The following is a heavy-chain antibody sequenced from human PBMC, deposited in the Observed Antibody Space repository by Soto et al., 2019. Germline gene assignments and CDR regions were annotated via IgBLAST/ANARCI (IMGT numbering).Heavy chain of an antibody. CDR2: SNPPNGNT. CDR1: VYTFTTYG. J-gene: IGHJ5*02. Sequence: QVQLVQSVAEVKKPGASVKVSCKDSVYTFTTYGITWVRQAPGQGLEWMGGSNPPNGNTTYAQRLQGRVTMTTDTSTSTVYKELRSRLSDDTAIDYCSRSRQPRLYGDIGVDPWGQGTLVTVSS. CDR3: SRSRQPRLYGDIGVDP. D-gene: IGHD2-2*02. V-gene: IGHV1-18*04.